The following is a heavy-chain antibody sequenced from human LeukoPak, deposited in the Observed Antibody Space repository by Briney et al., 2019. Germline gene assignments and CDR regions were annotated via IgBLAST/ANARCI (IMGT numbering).Heavy chain of an antibody. CDR1: GGSISSYY. V-gene: IGHV4-59*08. Sequence: SDTLSLTCTVSGGSISSYYWIWLRQPPGKGLEGIGYIYYSGSTNYNPSLKSRVTISVDTSKNQFSLKLSSVTAADTAVYYCARVDYYDSSGYSDHWGQGTLVTVSS. D-gene: IGHD3-22*01. CDR2: IYYSGST. J-gene: IGHJ4*02. CDR3: ARVDYYDSSGYSDH.